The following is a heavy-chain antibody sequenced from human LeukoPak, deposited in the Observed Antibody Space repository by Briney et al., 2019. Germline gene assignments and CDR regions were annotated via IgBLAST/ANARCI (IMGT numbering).Heavy chain of an antibody. CDR2: IYYSGST. CDR1: GGSISPYY. V-gene: IGHV4-59*12. Sequence: PSETLSLTCTVSGGSISPYYWSWIRQPPGKGLEWLGYIYYSGSTNYNPSLKSRVTISVDTSKNQFSLKLSSVTAADTAVYYCARETLTGEFDYWGQGTLVTVSS. D-gene: IGHD7-27*01. J-gene: IGHJ4*02. CDR3: ARETLTGEFDY.